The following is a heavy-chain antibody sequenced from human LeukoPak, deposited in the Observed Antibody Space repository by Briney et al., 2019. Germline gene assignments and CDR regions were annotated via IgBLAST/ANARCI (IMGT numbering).Heavy chain of an antibody. J-gene: IGHJ4*02. CDR2: IYYSGST. CDR1: GGSISSGSYY. V-gene: IGHV4-39*01. Sequence: SETLSLTCTVSGGSISSGSYYWGWIRQPPGKGLEWIGSIYYSGSTYYNPSLKSRVTISVDTSKNQFSLKLSSVTAADTAVYYCARISGSYLGADYWGQGTLVTVSS. D-gene: IGHD1-26*01. CDR3: ARISGSYLGADY.